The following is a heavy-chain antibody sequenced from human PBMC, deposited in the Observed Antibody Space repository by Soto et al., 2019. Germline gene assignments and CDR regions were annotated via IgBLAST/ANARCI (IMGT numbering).Heavy chain of an antibody. CDR2: IYSGGNT. CDR3: ARGGSITGRWYFLQ. J-gene: IGHJ1*01. Sequence: EVQLVESGGGLVQPGGSLRLSCAASGLTVSNNYMSWVRQAPGKGLEWVSVIYSGGNTYYADPVEGRFTISKDNSKNTVFLQMNSLRVEDTAMYYCARGGSITGRWYFLQWGQGTLVTVSS. CDR1: GLTVSNNY. D-gene: IGHD1-20*01. V-gene: IGHV3-66*01.